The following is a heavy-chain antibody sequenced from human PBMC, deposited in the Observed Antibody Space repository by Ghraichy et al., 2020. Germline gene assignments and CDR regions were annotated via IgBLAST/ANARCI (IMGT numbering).Heavy chain of an antibody. Sequence: SETLSLTYSVSNGSINEHYWSWIRQSPEKGLEWIAYVHYNGSTLYNPSLESRVFISLDTTKTHFSLKLRSVTAADTAVYYCARHPGASFDYWGPGTLVTVSS. CDR2: VHYNGST. CDR3: ARHPGASFDY. CDR1: NGSINEHY. J-gene: IGHJ4*02. V-gene: IGHV4-59*08.